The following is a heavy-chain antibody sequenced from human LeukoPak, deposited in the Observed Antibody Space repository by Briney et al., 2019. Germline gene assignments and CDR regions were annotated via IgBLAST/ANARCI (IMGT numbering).Heavy chain of an antibody. V-gene: IGHV3-33*06. CDR3: ANPGSDYYYGMDV. J-gene: IGHJ6*02. CDR2: IWYDGNNK. D-gene: IGHD1-26*01. Sequence: GGSLRLSCAASGFTFSTYGIHWVRQAPGKGLEWVAAIWYDGNNKYYADSVKGRFTISRDNSKNTLYLQMNSLRAEDTAVYYCANPGSDYYYGMDVWGQGTTVTVSS. CDR1: GFTFSTYG.